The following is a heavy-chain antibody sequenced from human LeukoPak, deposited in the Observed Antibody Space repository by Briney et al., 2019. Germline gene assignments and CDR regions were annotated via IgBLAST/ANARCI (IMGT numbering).Heavy chain of an antibody. Sequence: GGSLRLSCAASGFTFSSYWMHWVRQAPGKGLVWVSRINGDGSTTTYAGSVEGRFTFSRDNAKNTLYLQMNSLRAEDTAVYYCARETFAADNAFDIWGPGTMVTVSS. J-gene: IGHJ3*02. D-gene: IGHD3-9*01. CDR1: GFTFSSYW. CDR2: INGDGSTT. V-gene: IGHV3-74*01. CDR3: ARETFAADNAFDI.